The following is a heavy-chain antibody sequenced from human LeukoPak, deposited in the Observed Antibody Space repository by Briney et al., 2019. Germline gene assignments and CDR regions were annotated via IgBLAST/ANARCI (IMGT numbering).Heavy chain of an antibody. CDR1: GGSFSGYY. CDR2: INHSGST. CDR3: ARDKYAHYFDY. Sequence: PSETLSLTCAVYGGSFSGYYWSWIRQPPGKGLEWIGEINHSGSTNYNPSLKSRVTISVDTSKNQFSLKLSSVTAADTAVYYCARDKYAHYFDYWGQGTLVTVSS. J-gene: IGHJ4*02. V-gene: IGHV4-34*01.